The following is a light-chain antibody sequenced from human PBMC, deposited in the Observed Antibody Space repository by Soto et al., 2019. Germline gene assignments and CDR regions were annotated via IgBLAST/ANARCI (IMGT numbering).Light chain of an antibody. CDR3: QQFDNLTFT. J-gene: IGKJ3*01. V-gene: IGKV1-33*01. Sequence: DIQMTQSPPSLSASVGDRVTITGQASQDISNYLNWYQQKPGRAPKLLIYDASNLETGVPSRFSGSGSGTDFTFTIRRLQTEDISTYYCQQFDNLTFTFGPGTRVDIK. CDR1: QDISNY. CDR2: DAS.